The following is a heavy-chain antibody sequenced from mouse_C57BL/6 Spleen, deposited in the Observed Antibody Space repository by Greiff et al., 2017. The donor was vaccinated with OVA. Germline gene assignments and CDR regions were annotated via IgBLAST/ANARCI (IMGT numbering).Heavy chain of an antibody. CDR2: IYPGSGST. V-gene: IGHV1-55*01. Sequence: QVQLQQPGAELVKPGASVKMSCKASGYTFTSYWITWVKQRPGQGLEWIGDIYPGSGSTNYNEEFKSKATLTVDTSSSTAYMQLSSLTSEDSAVYYCARWGTTVVADFDYWGQGTTLTVSS. D-gene: IGHD1-1*01. CDR3: ARWGTTVVADFDY. CDR1: GYTFTSYW. J-gene: IGHJ2*01.